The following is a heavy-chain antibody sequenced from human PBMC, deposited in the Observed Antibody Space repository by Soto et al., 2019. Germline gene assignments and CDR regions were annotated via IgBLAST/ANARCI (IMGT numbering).Heavy chain of an antibody. CDR1: GFTFSNYS. Sequence: EVQLLDSGGGLVQPGGSLRLSCAASGFTFSNYSMNWVRQAPGKGLEWVSIISGSGDSTNYAYSVMGRFTISIDNSKNTLYLQMNSMRDEDTAIYYCAKVPLRHYYFDYWGQGTMVTVSS. J-gene: IGHJ4*02. CDR2: ISGSGDST. V-gene: IGHV3-23*01. D-gene: IGHD4-17*01. CDR3: AKVPLRHYYFDY.